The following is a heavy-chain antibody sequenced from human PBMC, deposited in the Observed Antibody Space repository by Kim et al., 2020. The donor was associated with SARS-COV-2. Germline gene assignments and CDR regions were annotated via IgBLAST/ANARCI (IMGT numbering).Heavy chain of an antibody. CDR1: GDSISSHYY. V-gene: IGHV4-39*01. CDR2: LSYSGVP. J-gene: IGHJ4*02. D-gene: IGHD3-3*01. Sequence: SETLSLTCTVSGDSISSHYYWGWVRQPPGKGLEWIGSLSYSGVPFYKSSLKSRVTISADRSENQLFLKLTYMSAADTAVYYCARHVGFDYWAGYYGHFDHWGQGSLVTVSS. CDR3: ARHVGFDYWAGYYGHFDH.